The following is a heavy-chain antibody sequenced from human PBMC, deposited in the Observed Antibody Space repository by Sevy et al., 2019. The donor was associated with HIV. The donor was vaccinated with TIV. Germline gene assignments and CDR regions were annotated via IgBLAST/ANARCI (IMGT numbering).Heavy chain of an antibody. V-gene: IGHV3-15*01. J-gene: IGHJ2*01. Sequence: GGSLRLSCAASGFTFSNAWMSWVRQAPGKGLEWVGRIKSKTDGGTTDYAAPVKGRFTISRDDSKNTLYLQMNSLKTEDTAVCYCTTGPRDYYDSSGQYWYFDLWGRGTLVTVSS. CDR2: IKSKTDGGTT. D-gene: IGHD3-22*01. CDR1: GFTFSNAW. CDR3: TTGPRDYYDSSGQYWYFDL.